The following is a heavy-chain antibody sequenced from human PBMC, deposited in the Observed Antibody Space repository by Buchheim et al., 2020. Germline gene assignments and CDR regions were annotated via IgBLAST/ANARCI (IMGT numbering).Heavy chain of an antibody. V-gene: IGHV3-23*01. D-gene: IGHD6-19*01. CDR2: ISGSGGST. CDR3: AKDLGQWLVRGYYYYGMDV. CDR1: GFTFSSYA. Sequence: EVQLLESGGGLVQPGGSLRLSCAASGFTFSSYAMSWVHQAPGKGLEWVSAISGSGGSTYYADSVKGRFTISRDNSKNTLYLQMNSLRAEDTAVYYCAKDLGQWLVRGYYYYGMDVWGQGTT. J-gene: IGHJ6*02.